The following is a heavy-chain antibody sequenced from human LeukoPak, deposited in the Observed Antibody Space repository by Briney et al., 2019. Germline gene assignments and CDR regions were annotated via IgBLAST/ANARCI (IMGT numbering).Heavy chain of an antibody. CDR2: INPIFGTA. V-gene: IGHV1-69*13. CDR1: GGTFSSYA. J-gene: IGHJ5*02. D-gene: IGHD2-15*01. Sequence: SLKVSCKASGGTFSSYAISWVRQAPGQGLEWVGGINPIFGTANYAQKFQGRVTITADESTSTAYMELSSLRSEDTAVYYCARGVVAATDNWFDPWGQGTLVTVSS. CDR3: ARGVVAATDNWFDP.